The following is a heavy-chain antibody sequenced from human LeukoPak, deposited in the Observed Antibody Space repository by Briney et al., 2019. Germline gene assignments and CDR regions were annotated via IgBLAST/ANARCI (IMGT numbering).Heavy chain of an antibody. V-gene: IGHV3-66*01. D-gene: IGHD5-12*01. CDR3: ATSHSGYDSYHYYEMDV. J-gene: IGHJ6*02. CDR1: EFTVSSNY. Sequence: PGGSLRLSCAASEFTVSSNYMSWVRQAPGKGLEWVSVIYNTGSTYYADSVKGRFTLSRDNSKNTLYLQMHSLRAEDTAVYYCATSHSGYDSYHYYEMDVWGQGTTVTVSS. CDR2: IYNTGST.